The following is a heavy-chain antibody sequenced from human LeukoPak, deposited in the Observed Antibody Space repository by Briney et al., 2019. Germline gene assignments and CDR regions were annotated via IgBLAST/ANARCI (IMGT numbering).Heavy chain of an antibody. V-gene: IGHV4-59*01. CDR1: GGSISSYY. Sequence: PSETLSLTCTVSGGSISSYYWSWIRQPPGKGLEWIGYIYYSGSTNYNPSLKSRVTISVDTSKNQFSLKLSSVTAADPAVYYCASQRWLQFAFDYWGQGTLVTVSS. CDR2: IYYSGST. CDR3: ASQRWLQFAFDY. D-gene: IGHD5-24*01. J-gene: IGHJ4*02.